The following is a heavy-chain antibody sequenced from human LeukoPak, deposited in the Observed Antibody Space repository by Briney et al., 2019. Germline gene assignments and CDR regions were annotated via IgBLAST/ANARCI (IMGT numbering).Heavy chain of an antibody. V-gene: IGHV4-30-2*01. D-gene: IGHD3-22*01. CDR2: IYHSGST. J-gene: IGHJ5*02. Sequence: SETLSLTCAVSGGSISSGGYSWSWIRQPPGKGLEWIGYIYHSGSTYYNPSLKSRVTISVDRSKNQFSLKLSSVTAADTAVYYCARVTMIVVVNWFDPWGQGTLVTVSS. CDR3: ARVTMIVVVNWFDP. CDR1: GGSISSGGYS.